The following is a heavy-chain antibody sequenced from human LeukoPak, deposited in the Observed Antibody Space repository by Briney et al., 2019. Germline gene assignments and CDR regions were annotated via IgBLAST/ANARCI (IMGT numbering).Heavy chain of an antibody. Sequence: SETLSLTCTVSGGSISNNGYYWSWIRQHSGQGLEWIGNIYYTGNTNYNPSLKSRTITSVDTSKNQFFLKLSSVTAADTAVYYCARYFYGSGGRRQEFDYWGQGTLVAVSS. CDR1: GGSISNNGYY. CDR2: IYYTGNT. J-gene: IGHJ4*02. V-gene: IGHV4-31*03. D-gene: IGHD3-10*01. CDR3: ARYFYGSGGRRQEFDY.